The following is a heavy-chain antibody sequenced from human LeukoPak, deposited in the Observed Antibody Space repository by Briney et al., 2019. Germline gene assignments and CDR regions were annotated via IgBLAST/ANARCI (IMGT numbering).Heavy chain of an antibody. CDR1: GFGFSSYG. J-gene: IGHJ3*02. D-gene: IGHD3-3*01. CDR3: ARGDPDISFGVAGEAFDI. CDR2: IRYDGSNK. V-gene: IGHV3-30*02. Sequence: GGSLRLSCAGSGFGFSSYGMHWVRQAPGKGLEWVAFIRYDGSNKYYADSVKGRFTISRDNAKNSLYLQMNSLRAEDTAVYYCARGDPDISFGVAGEAFDIWGQGTMVTVSS.